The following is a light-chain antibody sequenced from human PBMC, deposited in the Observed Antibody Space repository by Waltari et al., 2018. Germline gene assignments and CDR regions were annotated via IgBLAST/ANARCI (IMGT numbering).Light chain of an antibody. V-gene: IGKV3-20*01. CDR3: QKYGTLPAT. CDR1: QSVTRT. CDR2: DAS. J-gene: IGKJ1*01. Sequence: EIVLTQSPGTLHSSPGERVTLSCRASQSVTRTLAWYQQKPGQAPRLLIYDASTRATGIPDRFSGSGSGTDFSLTISRLEPEDFAVYYCQKYGTLPATFGQGTKVEI.